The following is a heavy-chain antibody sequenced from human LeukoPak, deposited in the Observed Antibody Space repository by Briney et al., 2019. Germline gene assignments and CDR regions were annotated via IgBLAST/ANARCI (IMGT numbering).Heavy chain of an antibody. Sequence: PGGSLRLSCAASGFTFSSYAMSWVRQAPGKGLEWVSAISVSGAGTYYADSVKGRFTISRDNSKNTLYLQMNSLRAEDTAVYYCASNPGGYFDWSHAFDIWGQGTMVTVSS. D-gene: IGHD3-9*01. CDR3: ASNPGGYFDWSHAFDI. CDR1: GFTFSSYA. CDR2: ISVSGAGT. J-gene: IGHJ3*02. V-gene: IGHV3-23*01.